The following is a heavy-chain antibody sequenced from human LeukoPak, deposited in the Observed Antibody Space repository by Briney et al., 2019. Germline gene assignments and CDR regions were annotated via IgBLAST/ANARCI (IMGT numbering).Heavy chain of an antibody. J-gene: IGHJ4*02. CDR2: IDSGGGT. CDR3: AKGPQGD. CDR1: GFTFRNYA. Sequence: GGSLRLSCAASGFTFRNYAMSWVRQAPGKGLEWVSAIDSGGGTYYANSVKGRFTISRDNSKNTLYLQLSSLRVEDTAVYYCAKGPQGDWGQGALSPSPQ. V-gene: IGHV3-23*01. D-gene: IGHD3-16*01.